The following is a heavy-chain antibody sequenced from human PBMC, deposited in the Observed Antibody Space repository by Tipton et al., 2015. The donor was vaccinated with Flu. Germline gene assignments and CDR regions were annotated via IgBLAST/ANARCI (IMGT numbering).Heavy chain of an antibody. D-gene: IGHD3-22*01. J-gene: IGHJ4*02. CDR3: ARDDSSGENY. CDR1: GYTFISYF. Sequence: QVQLVQSGAELKKPGASVKISCKTSGYTFISYFMHWVRQAPGQGFEWMAMINPSGGHTTYAQRFQGRITVTRDTSTSTVSVELSSLTSDDMAVYYCARDDSSGENYWGQGTLVTVST. CDR2: INPSGGHT. V-gene: IGHV1-46*01.